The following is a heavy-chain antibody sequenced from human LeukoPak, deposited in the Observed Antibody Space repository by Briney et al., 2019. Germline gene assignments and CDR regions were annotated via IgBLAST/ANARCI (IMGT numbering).Heavy chain of an antibody. CDR3: ARARYSSSKNYYYYYMDV. D-gene: IGHD6-13*01. CDR2: IYHSGST. CDR1: GGSISSSNW. V-gene: IGHV4-4*02. Sequence: PSETLSLTCAVSGGSISSSNWWSWVRQPPGKGLEWIGEIYHSGSTNYNPSLKSRVTISVDKSKNQFSLKLSSVTAADTAVYYCARARYSSSKNYYYYYMDVWGKGTTVTVSS. J-gene: IGHJ6*03.